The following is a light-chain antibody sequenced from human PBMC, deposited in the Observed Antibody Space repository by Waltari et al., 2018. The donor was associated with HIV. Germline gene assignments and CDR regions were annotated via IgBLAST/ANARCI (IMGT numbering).Light chain of an antibody. CDR2: YDR. J-gene: IGLJ2*01. V-gene: IGLV3-21*04. Sequence: SSVLTQPPSVSVAPGKTAMITCGGNNIERKSVHWYQQNAGQAPMLLIYYDRDRPSGIPERFSGSNSGNTATLTISRVGDGDEADYYCQVWDSSSDHVLFGGGTKLTVL. CDR3: QVWDSSSDHVL. CDR1: NIERKS.